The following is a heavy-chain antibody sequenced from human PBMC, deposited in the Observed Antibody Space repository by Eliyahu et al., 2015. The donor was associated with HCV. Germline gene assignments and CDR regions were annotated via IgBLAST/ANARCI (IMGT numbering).Heavy chain of an antibody. D-gene: IGHD3-3*02. Sequence: QVQLVESGGGVVXPGXSLRLXCAAXGFXFSXYAMHWVRQAPGKGLEWVAVISYDGSNKYYADSVKGRFTISRDNSKNTLYLQMNSLRAEDTAVYYCARDVHLWSYSYGFDYWGQGTLVTVSS. CDR3: ARDVHLWSYSYGFDY. J-gene: IGHJ4*02. V-gene: IGHV3-30-3*01. CDR2: ISYDGSNK. CDR1: GFXFSXYA.